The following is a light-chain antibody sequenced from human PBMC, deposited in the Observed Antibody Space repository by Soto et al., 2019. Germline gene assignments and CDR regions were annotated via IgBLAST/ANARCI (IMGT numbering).Light chain of an antibody. CDR1: QTVSSS. J-gene: IGKJ4*01. Sequence: EIVLTQSPATLSFCPWERATLSGRASQTVSSSLAWYQQKPGQAPRLLIYEASNRATGIPARFSGSGSGADSTLTISSLEPEDFALYYCQQHINWPLTFGGGTKVDIK. V-gene: IGKV3-11*01. CDR3: QQHINWPLT. CDR2: EAS.